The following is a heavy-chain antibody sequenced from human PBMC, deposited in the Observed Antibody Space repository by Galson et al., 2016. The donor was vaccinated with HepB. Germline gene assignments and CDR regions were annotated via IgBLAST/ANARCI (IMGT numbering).Heavy chain of an antibody. CDR3: ARDFYAVVGVIPGNY. V-gene: IGHV3-30-3*01. Sequence: SLRLSCAASGFTFRSYAMHWVRQAPGKGLEWVAVISYDGNNNYYADSVKGRFTISRDNSKNTLYLQMNSLRAEDTGVYYCARDFYAVVGVIPGNYWGQGTLITDAS. CDR2: ISYDGNNN. D-gene: IGHD3-16*02. J-gene: IGHJ4*02. CDR1: GFTFRSYA.